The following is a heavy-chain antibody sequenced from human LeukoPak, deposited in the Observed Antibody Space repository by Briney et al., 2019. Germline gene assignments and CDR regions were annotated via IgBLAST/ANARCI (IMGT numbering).Heavy chain of an antibody. CDR3: ARDRDIVVVVAAMGVIDY. V-gene: IGHV3-23*01. Sequence: GGSLRLSCAASGFMFSNYAMSWVRQAPGKGLEWVSVISGSGGTTYYADSVKGRFTISRDNSKNTLYLQMNSLRAEDTAVYYCARDRDIVVVVAAMGVIDYWGQGTLVTVSS. CDR2: ISGSGGTT. D-gene: IGHD2-15*01. J-gene: IGHJ4*02. CDR1: GFMFSNYA.